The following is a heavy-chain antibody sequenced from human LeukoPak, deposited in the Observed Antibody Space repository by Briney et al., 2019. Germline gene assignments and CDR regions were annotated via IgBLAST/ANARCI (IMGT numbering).Heavy chain of an antibody. CDR2: IYTRGT. V-gene: IGHV4-4*07. D-gene: IGHD5-12*01. Sequence: SETLSLTCTVSGGSISNYYWSWIRQPAGKGLEWIGRIYTRGTSYNPSLKGRVTMSVDTSKNQLSLKLSSVTAADTAVYYCARGDSGYDFGYWGQGTLVTVYS. J-gene: IGHJ4*02. CDR1: GGSISNYY. CDR3: ARGDSGYDFGY.